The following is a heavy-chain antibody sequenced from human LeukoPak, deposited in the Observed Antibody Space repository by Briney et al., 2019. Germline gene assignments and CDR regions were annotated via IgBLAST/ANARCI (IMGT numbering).Heavy chain of an antibody. Sequence: GGSLRLSCAASGFTFDDYGMSWVRQAPGKGLEWVSGINWNGGSTGYADSVKGRFTISRDNAKNTLYLQMNSLRAEDTAVYYCAKDQGVDFWSGYPKIDAFDIWGQGTMVTVSS. CDR1: GFTFDDYG. CDR2: INWNGGST. V-gene: IGHV3-20*04. J-gene: IGHJ3*02. CDR3: AKDQGVDFWSGYPKIDAFDI. D-gene: IGHD3-3*01.